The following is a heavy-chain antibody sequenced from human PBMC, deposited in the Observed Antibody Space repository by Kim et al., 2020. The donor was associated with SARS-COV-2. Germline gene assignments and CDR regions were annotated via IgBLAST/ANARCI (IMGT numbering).Heavy chain of an antibody. CDR1: GFTFDDYS. D-gene: IGHD3-10*01. J-gene: IGHJ4*01. Sequence: GGSLRLSCAASGFTFDDYSMHWVRQAPGKGLEWVLGISWNSGSIGYADSVKGRFTISRDNAKNSLYLQMNSLRAEDTALYYCTKGADIYYGAGRPFDYWG. V-gene: IGHV3-9*01. CDR2: ISWNSGSI. CDR3: TKGADIYYGAGRPFDY.